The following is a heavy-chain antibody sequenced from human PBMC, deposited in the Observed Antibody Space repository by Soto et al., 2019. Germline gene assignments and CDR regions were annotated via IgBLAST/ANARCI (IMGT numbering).Heavy chain of an antibody. D-gene: IGHD2-21*02. Sequence: GASVKVSCKASGYTFTSYGISWVRQAPGQGLEWMGWISAYNGNTKYSQKFRGRVTITRDTSASTAYMELSSLRSEDTAVYYCARSIVVVTAADYWGQGTLVTVSS. CDR2: ISAYNGNT. V-gene: IGHV1-18*01. CDR3: ARSIVVVTAADY. CDR1: GYTFTSYG. J-gene: IGHJ4*02.